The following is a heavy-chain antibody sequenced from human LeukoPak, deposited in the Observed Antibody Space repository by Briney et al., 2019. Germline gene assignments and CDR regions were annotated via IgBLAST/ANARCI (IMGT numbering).Heavy chain of an antibody. Sequence: SETLSLTCAVSGGSLSSGGYSWSWIRQPPGKGLEWMGYIYHSGSTYYNPSLKSRVTISVDRSKNQFSLKLSSVTAADTAVYYCARTSMVRGVIRPWGQGTLVTVSS. D-gene: IGHD3-10*01. V-gene: IGHV4-30-2*01. J-gene: IGHJ4*02. CDR2: IYHSGST. CDR1: GGSLSSGGYS. CDR3: ARTSMVRGVIRP.